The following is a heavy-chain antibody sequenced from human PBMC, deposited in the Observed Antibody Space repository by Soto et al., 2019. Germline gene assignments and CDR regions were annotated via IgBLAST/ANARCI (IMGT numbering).Heavy chain of an antibody. CDR1: GFTFSSYG. CDR2: IWYDGSNK. CDR3: ASPPLRFLEWLAFDI. D-gene: IGHD3-3*01. V-gene: IGHV3-33*01. Sequence: QVQLVESGGGVVQPGRSLRLSCAASGFTFSSYGMHWVRQAPGKGLEWVAVIWYDGSNKYYADSVKGRFTISRDNSKNTLYLQMNSLRAEDTAVYYCASPPLRFLEWLAFDIWGPGTMVTVSS. J-gene: IGHJ3*02.